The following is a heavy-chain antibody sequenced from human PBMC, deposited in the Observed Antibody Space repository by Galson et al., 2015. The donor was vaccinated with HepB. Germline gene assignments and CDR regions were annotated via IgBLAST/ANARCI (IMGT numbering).Heavy chain of an antibody. CDR3: ARDAIVLVPPAVRSDYSYYGMDV. D-gene: IGHD2-2*02. V-gene: IGHV3-23*01. J-gene: IGHJ6*02. Sequence: SLRLSCAASGFTFSSYAMSWVRQAPGKGLEWVSAISASGGHTFYADSVKGRFTISRDNSKNTLYLQMNSLRAEDTAVYYCARDAIVLVPPAVRSDYSYYGMDVWGQGTTVTVSS. CDR1: GFTFSSYA. CDR2: ISASGGHT.